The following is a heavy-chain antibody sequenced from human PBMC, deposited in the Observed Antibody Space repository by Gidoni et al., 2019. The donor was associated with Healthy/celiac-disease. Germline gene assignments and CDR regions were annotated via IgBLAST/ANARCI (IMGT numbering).Heavy chain of an antibody. V-gene: IGHV3-53*01. CDR3: ATTGTGQWLVEWYFDL. J-gene: IGHJ2*01. CDR2: IYSGGST. Sequence: EVQLVESGGGLIQPGGSLRLSCAASGFPVSSNYMSWVRQAPGKGLEWVSVIYSGGSTYYADSVKGRFTISRDNSKNTLYLQMNSLRAEDTAVYYCATTGTGQWLVEWYFDLWGRGTLVTVSS. D-gene: IGHD6-19*01. CDR1: GFPVSSNY.